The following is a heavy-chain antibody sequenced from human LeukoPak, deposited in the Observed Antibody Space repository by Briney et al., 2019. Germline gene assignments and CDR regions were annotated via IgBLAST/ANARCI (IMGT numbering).Heavy chain of an antibody. CDR1: GGSISSNY. Sequence: PSETLSLTCTVSGGSISSNYCNWIRQPPGKGLEWIGYIYYSGSTNYNPSLKSRVTISVDMSKNQFSLKLSSVTAADTAVYYCARENYDSSGYNNWFDPWGQGTLVTVSS. V-gene: IGHV4-59*01. J-gene: IGHJ5*02. CDR3: ARENYDSSGYNNWFDP. CDR2: IYYSGST. D-gene: IGHD3-22*01.